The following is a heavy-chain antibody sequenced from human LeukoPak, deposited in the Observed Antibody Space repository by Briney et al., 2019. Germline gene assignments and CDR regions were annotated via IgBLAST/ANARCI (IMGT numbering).Heavy chain of an antibody. J-gene: IGHJ4*02. D-gene: IGHD1-1*01. CDR2: INHSGST. V-gene: IGHV4-34*01. CDR3: ARRIWDDGWYFDY. Sequence: KASETLSLTCAVYGGSFSGYYWSWIRQSPGKGMEWIGEINHSGSTNYNPSLKSRVTISVDTSKNQFSLKLRSVTAADRALYFCARRIWDDGWYFDYWGQVILVTVSS. CDR1: GGSFSGYY.